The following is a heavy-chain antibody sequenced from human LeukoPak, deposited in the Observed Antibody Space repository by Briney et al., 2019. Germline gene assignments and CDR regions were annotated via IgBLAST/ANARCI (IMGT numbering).Heavy chain of an antibody. V-gene: IGHV4-61*05. CDR2: IYYSGST. CDR3: ARLTPRITMIVVASPQPVKGFDP. D-gene: IGHD3-22*01. CDR1: GGSISSSSYY. J-gene: IGHJ5*02. Sequence: SETLSLTCTVSGGSISSSSYYWGWIRQPPGKGLEWIGYIYYSGSTNYNPSLKSRVTISVDTSKNQFSLKLSSVTAADTAVYYCARLTPRITMIVVASPQPVKGFDPWGQGTLVTVSS.